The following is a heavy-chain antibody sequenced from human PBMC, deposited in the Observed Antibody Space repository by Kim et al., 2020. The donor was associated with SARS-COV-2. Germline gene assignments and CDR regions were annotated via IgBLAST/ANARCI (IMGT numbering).Heavy chain of an antibody. V-gene: IGHV4-39*01. J-gene: IGHJ6*02. Sequence: YNPSLKSRVTISVDTSKNQFSLKLSSVTAADTAVYYCATTRTSYYYGMDVWGQGTTVTVSS. CDR3: ATTRTSYYYGMDV.